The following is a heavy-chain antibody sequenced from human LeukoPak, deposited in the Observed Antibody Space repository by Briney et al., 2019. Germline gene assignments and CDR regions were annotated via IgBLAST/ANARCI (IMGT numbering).Heavy chain of an antibody. CDR3: ARDRRIMITFGGVIAPWVDYYYYMDV. D-gene: IGHD3-16*02. CDR2: ISAYNGNT. Sequence: ASVKVSCKASGYTFTSYGISWVRQAPGQGLEWMGWISAYNGNTNYAQKLQGRVTMTTDTSTSTAYMELRSLRSDDTAVYYCARDRRIMITFGGVIAPWVDYYYYMDVWGKGTTVTVSS. J-gene: IGHJ6*03. CDR1: GYTFTSYG. V-gene: IGHV1-18*01.